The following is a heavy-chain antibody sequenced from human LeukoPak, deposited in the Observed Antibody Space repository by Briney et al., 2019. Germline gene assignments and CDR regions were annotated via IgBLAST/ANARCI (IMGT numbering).Heavy chain of an antibody. D-gene: IGHD2-15*01. J-gene: IGHJ6*03. V-gene: IGHV1-18*01. Sequence: ASVKVCCKAAGSTFTSYGISWVRQAPGQGLGWMGWIRAYNGNTNYAQKLQGRVTMTTDTSTSTAYMELRSLRSDDTAVYYCAREVLVAAYYYMDVWGKGTTVTVSS. CDR2: IRAYNGNT. CDR1: GSTFTSYG. CDR3: AREVLVAAYYYMDV.